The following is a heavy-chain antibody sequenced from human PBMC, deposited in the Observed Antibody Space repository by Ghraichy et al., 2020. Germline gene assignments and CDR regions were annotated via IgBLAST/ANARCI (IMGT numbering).Heavy chain of an antibody. CDR1: GFTVSSNY. J-gene: IGHJ4*02. Sequence: GGSLRLSCAASGFTVSSNYMSWVRQAPGKGLEWVSVIYSGNTTYYGDSVKGRFTISRDNSKNTLYLQMNSLRAEDTAMYYCARESYDSSGYFPYFDHWGQGTLVTVSS. D-gene: IGHD3-22*01. CDR3: ARESYDSSGYFPYFDH. V-gene: IGHV3-66*01. CDR2: IYSGNTT.